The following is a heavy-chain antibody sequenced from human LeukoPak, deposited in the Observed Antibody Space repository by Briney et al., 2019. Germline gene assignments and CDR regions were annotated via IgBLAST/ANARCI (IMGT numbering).Heavy chain of an antibody. CDR2: ISSSSSYT. J-gene: IGHJ4*02. D-gene: IGHD3-16*02. CDR3: ARVFRYDYVWGSYRYCFDY. V-gene: IGHV3-11*05. CDR1: GFTFSDYY. Sequence: GGSLRLSCAASGFTFSDYYMSWIRQAPGKGLEWVSYISSSSSYTNYADSVKGRFTISRDNAKNSLYLQMNSLRAEDTAVYYCARVFRYDYVWGSYRYCFDYWGQGTLVTVSS.